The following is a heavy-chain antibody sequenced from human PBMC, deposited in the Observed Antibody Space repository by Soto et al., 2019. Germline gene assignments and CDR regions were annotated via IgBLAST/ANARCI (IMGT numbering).Heavy chain of an antibody. V-gene: IGHV1-46*01. CDR3: ARDSGYYDSSGYPAQGWFDP. Sequence: GASWRAACKASGYTVTSYYIDGVRQAHGQGLEWMGIINPSGGSTSYAQKFQGRVTMTRDTSTSTVYMELSSLRSEDTAVYYCARDSGYYDSSGYPAQGWFDPWGQGTLVTVSS. CDR2: INPSGGST. D-gene: IGHD3-22*01. CDR1: GYTVTSYY. J-gene: IGHJ5*02.